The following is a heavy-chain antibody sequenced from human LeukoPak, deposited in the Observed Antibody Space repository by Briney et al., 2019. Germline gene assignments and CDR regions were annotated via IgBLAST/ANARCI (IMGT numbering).Heavy chain of an antibody. D-gene: IGHD3-10*01. Sequence: PGRSLRLSCAASGFTFSSYAMHWVRQAPGKGLEWVAVISYDGSNKYYADSVKGRFTISRDNSKNTLYLQMNSLRAEDTAVYYCARDIGGSGSYYIPNYYYYGMDVWGQGTTVTVS. V-gene: IGHV3-30*04. CDR1: GFTFSSYA. J-gene: IGHJ6*02. CDR2: ISYDGSNK. CDR3: ARDIGGSGSYYIPNYYYYGMDV.